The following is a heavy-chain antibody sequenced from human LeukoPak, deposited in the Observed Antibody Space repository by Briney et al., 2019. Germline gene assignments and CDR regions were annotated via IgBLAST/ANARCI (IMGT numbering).Heavy chain of an antibody. CDR2: IYSAGNT. V-gene: IGHV3-53*04. D-gene: IGHD6-19*01. Sequence: GGSLRLSCVASGFTVSSNDMSWVRQAPGKGLEWVSVIYSAGNTYYADSVKGRFTISRHNSESTLYLHMNSLRVEDTAVYFCARGGTPGYSSGRIDYWGQGTLVTVSS. J-gene: IGHJ4*02. CDR1: GFTVSSND. CDR3: ARGGTPGYSSGRIDY.